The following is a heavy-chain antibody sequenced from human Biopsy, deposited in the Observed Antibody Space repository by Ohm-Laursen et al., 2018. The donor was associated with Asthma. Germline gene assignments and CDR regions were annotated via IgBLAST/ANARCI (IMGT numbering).Heavy chain of an antibody. Sequence: SSLRLSCSASGFSFSNFAIHWVRQAPGKGLEWVGVISKDASTQDYADSVKGRFTMARDNSKNTLDLQMNSLREEDTAVYYCVRDGTDDAFDIWGQATVVSVSS. V-gene: IGHV3-30*01. J-gene: IGHJ3*02. CDR2: ISKDASTQ. CDR1: GFSFSNFA. D-gene: IGHD1-1*01. CDR3: VRDGTDDAFDI.